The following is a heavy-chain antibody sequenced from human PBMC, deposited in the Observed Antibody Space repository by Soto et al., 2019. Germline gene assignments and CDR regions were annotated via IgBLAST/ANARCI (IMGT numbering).Heavy chain of an antibody. V-gene: IGHV3-23*01. CDR2: ISGSGGST. D-gene: IGHD3-16*01. Sequence: GGSLRLSCAASGFTFSSYAMSWVRQAPGKGLEWVSAISGSGGSTFYAHSVKGRFTISRDNSKNTLYLQMNSLRAEDTAVYYCAPSPAYQIAPPAAFDIWGQGTLVTVSS. CDR3: APSPAYQIAPPAAFDI. J-gene: IGHJ3*02. CDR1: GFTFSSYA.